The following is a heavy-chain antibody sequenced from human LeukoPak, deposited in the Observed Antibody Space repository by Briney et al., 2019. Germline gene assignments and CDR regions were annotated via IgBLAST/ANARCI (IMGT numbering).Heavy chain of an antibody. V-gene: IGHV3-21*01. CDR3: AKGSRSSRPYYFDY. D-gene: IGHD6-6*01. CDR2: IDGSSSHV. Sequence: GGSLRLSCAASGFSFSNYAMNWVRQAPGKGLEWVSSIDGSSSHVYYADSVKGRFTISRDNTKSSLYLQMNSLRAEDMAVYYCAKGSRSSRPYYFDYWGQGTLVTVSS. CDR1: GFSFSNYA. J-gene: IGHJ4*02.